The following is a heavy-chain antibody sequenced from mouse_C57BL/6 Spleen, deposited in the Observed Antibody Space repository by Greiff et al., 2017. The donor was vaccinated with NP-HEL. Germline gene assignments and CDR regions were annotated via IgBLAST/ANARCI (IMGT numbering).Heavy chain of an antibody. CDR3: TRSGPTVVAKDWFAY. D-gene: IGHD1-1*01. CDR2: IDPETGGT. V-gene: IGHV1-15*01. CDR1: GYTFTDYE. Sequence: QVQLQQSGAELVRPGASVTLSCKASGYTFTDYEMHWVKQTPVHGLEWIGAIDPETGGTAYNQKFKGKAILTADTSSSTAYMELRSLTSEDSAVYYCTRSGPTVVAKDWFAYWGQGTLVTVSA. J-gene: IGHJ3*01.